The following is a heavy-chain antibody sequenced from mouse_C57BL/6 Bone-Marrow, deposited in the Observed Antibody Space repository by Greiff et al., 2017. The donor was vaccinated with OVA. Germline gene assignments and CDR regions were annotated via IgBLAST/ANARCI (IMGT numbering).Heavy chain of an antibody. D-gene: IGHD1-1*01. CDR3: ARWTYYYGSSYDYAMDY. J-gene: IGHJ4*01. CDR1: GYTFTDYN. CDR2: INPNNGGT. Sequence: EVQLQQSGPELVKPGASVKIPCKASGYTFTDYNMDWVKQSHGKSLEWIGDINPNNGGTIYNQKFKGKATLTVDKSSSTAYMELRSLTSEDTAVYYCARWTYYYGSSYDYAMDYWGQGTSVTVSS. V-gene: IGHV1-18*01.